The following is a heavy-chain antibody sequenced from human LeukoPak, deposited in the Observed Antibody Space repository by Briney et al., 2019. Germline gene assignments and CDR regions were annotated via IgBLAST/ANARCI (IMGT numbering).Heavy chain of an antibody. D-gene: IGHD3-22*01. CDR3: ARELLFPVSSGYRRDRGYYFDY. CDR2: IRYDGSNK. CDR1: GFTFSSYG. J-gene: IGHJ4*02. Sequence: GGSLRLSCAASGFTFSSYGMHWVRQAPGKGLEWVTFIRYDGSNKYYADSVKGRFTISRDNSKNTLYLQMNSLRAEDTAVYYCARELLFPVSSGYRRDRGYYFDYWGQGTLVTVSS. V-gene: IGHV3-30*02.